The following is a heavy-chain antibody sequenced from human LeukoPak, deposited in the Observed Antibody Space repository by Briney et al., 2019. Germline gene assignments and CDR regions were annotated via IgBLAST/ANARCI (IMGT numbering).Heavy chain of an antibody. J-gene: IGHJ4*02. CDR3: ARGLFRTHSVG. CDR1: GGSFSGGSFSGYY. V-gene: IGHV4-34*01. CDR2: INHSGST. D-gene: IGHD1-26*01. Sequence: PSETLSLTCSVYGGSFSGGSFSGYYWSWIRQPPGRGLEWIGEINHSGSTNYNPSLKGRVTISIDTSKNQFSLKLNSVTAADTAMYYCARGLFRTHSVGWGQGTLVTVSS.